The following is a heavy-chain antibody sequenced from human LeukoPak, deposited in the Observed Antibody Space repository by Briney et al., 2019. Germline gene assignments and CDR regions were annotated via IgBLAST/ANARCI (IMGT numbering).Heavy chain of an antibody. Sequence: GGSLRLSCVGSGLTVSSNCMSWVRQAPGKGLEWVSIIYGGDNTYYADSVKGRFTISRDNAKNTLYLQMNSLRGEDTAVYYCARETLINVDAFDIWGQGTMVTVSS. J-gene: IGHJ3*02. V-gene: IGHV3-53*01. CDR3: ARETLINVDAFDI. D-gene: IGHD3-16*01. CDR2: IYGGDNT. CDR1: GLTVSSNC.